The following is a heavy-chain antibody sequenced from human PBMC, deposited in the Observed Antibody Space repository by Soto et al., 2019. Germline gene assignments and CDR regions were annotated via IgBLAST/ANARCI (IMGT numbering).Heavy chain of an antibody. V-gene: IGHV4-30-4*01. Sequence: SETLSLTCTVSGDSISSGNKYWSWIRQPPGKGLEWIGYISSSGTTYYNPSLKSRLTISVDTSKNQFSLKLSSVTAADTAVYYCASPQGWYSPRLGDWFDPWGQGTLVTVSS. J-gene: IGHJ5*02. CDR3: ASPQGWYSPRLGDWFDP. CDR1: GDSISSGNKY. D-gene: IGHD6-19*01. CDR2: ISSSGTT.